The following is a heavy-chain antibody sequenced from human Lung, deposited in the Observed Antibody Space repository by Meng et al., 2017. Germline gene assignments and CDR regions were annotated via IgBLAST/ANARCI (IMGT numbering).Heavy chain of an antibody. V-gene: IGHV1-18*01. Sequence: QVQLVQSGAEVKKPGASVKVSCKASGYTFTSYGISWVRQAPGQGLEWMGWISTYNGNTNYAQKLHGRVTMTTDTSTSTAYMELRSLTSDDTAVYYCARDGDIVLVRGWFDPWGQGTLVTVSS. CDR3: ARDGDIVLVRGWFDP. CDR2: ISTYNGNT. D-gene: IGHD2-8*02. J-gene: IGHJ5*02. CDR1: GYTFTSYG.